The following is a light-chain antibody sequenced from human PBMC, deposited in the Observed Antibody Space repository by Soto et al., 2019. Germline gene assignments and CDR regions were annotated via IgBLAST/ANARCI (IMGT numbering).Light chain of an antibody. Sequence: QSVLTQPASVSGSPGQSITISCTGTSSEVGGYNYVSWYQQHPGKAPKLMIYDVSNRPSGVFNRFSGSKSGNTASLTISGLQAEDEADYYCSSYTSSSTLVFGTGTKVTVL. CDR2: DVS. J-gene: IGLJ1*01. CDR3: SSYTSSSTLV. V-gene: IGLV2-14*01. CDR1: SSEVGGYNY.